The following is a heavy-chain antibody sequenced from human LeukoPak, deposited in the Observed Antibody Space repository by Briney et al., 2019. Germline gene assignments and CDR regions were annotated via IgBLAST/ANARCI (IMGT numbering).Heavy chain of an antibody. CDR1: GYTFTSYY. CDR2: INPNSGGT. V-gene: IGHV1-2*02. J-gene: IGHJ4*02. D-gene: IGHD3-22*01. CDR3: ARDHFRYYDSSGYYDY. Sequence: ASVKVSCKASGYTFTSYYMHWVRQAPGQGLEWMGWINPNSGGTNYAQKFQGRVTMTRDMSTSTVYMELSSLRSEDTAVYYCARDHFRYYDSSGYYDYWGQGTLVTVSS.